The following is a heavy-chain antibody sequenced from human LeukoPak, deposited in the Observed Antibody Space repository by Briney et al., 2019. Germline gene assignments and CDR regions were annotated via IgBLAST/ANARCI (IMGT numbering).Heavy chain of an antibody. CDR3: ARDPSSGWPPSSFDY. D-gene: IGHD6-19*01. Sequence: GGSLRLSCVASGFTFSSSWMSWVRQAPGKGLEWVANIKQDGSEKSYVESVRGRFTISRDNAKNSLYLQLNSLRAEDTALYYCARDPSSGWPPSSFDYWGQGTLVTVSS. CDR1: GFTFSSSW. V-gene: IGHV3-7*03. J-gene: IGHJ4*02. CDR2: IKQDGSEK.